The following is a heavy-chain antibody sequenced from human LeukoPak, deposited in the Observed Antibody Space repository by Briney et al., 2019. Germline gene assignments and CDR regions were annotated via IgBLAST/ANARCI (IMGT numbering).Heavy chain of an antibody. CDR1: GGSFSGYY. Sequence: SETLSLTCSVNGGSFSGYYWSWIRQPPGKGLEWIGEINHSGNTNYNPSLKSRVTISGDTSKNQFSLKLSSVTAADTAVYYCETSSSATIDYFYDYIDVWGKGTTVTVSS. CDR2: INHSGNT. V-gene: IGHV4-34*01. D-gene: IGHD2-15*01. J-gene: IGHJ6*03. CDR3: ETSSSATIDYFYDYIDV.